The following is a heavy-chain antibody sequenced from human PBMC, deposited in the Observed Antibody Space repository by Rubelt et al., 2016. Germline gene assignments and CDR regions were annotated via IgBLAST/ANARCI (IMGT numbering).Heavy chain of an antibody. J-gene: IGHJ4*02. CDR2: ISAYNGNT. Sequence: QVQLVQSGAEVKKPGASVKVSCKASGYTFTSYGISWVRQAPGQGLEWMGWISAYNGNTNYAQKLQGRVTRTTDTSTSTAYMGRGSLGSEEAAVYDWAGEGGGWQEGVGHPGEYWGQGTL. V-gene: IGHV1-18*01. D-gene: IGHD3-16*01. CDR1: GYTFTSYG. CDR3: AGEGGGWQEGVGHPGEY.